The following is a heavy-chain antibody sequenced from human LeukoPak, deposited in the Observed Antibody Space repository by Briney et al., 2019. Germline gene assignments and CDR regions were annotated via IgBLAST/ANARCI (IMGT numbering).Heavy chain of an antibody. CDR1: GFTFSNYA. CDR3: ARGLASSNWPHWFDP. J-gene: IGHJ5*02. Sequence: PGGSLRLSCAASGFTFSNYAMNWVRQAPGKGLEWVSYISAIDSTTYYADSVKGRFTISRDNAKNSLYLQMNSLRVEDTAVYHCARGLASSNWPHWFDPWGQGTLVSVSS. CDR2: ISAIDSTT. V-gene: IGHV3-48*03. D-gene: IGHD6-13*01.